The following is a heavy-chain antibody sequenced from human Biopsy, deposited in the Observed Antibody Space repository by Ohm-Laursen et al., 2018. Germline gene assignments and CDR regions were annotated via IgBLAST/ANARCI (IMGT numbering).Heavy chain of an antibody. CDR1: GCSISTDY. J-gene: IGHJ6*02. V-gene: IGHV4-59*07. Sequence: SDTLSLTCTVSGCSISTDYWSWLRQTPGKGLEWIRYIYYSGSTNYNPSLKSRVTISVDTSKNKFSLRLNSVTAADKAVYYCARSTNSTGWNYYYCYGMDVWGQGTTATVSS. CDR3: ARSTNSTGWNYYYCYGMDV. D-gene: IGHD2/OR15-2a*01. CDR2: IYYSGST.